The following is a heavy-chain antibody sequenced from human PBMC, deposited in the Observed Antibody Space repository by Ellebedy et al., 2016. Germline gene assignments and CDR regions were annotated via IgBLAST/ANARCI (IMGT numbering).Heavy chain of an antibody. Sequence: ASVKVSCKTSGYTFTSYDLNWVRQATGQGLEWLGWMNPNRGKTAYAQKFQGRVTLTRNTSLSTAYMELRSLRSDDTAVYYCARDITMVRGLTLGYWGQGTLVTVSS. CDR3: ARDITMVRGLTLGY. CDR2: MNPNRGKT. J-gene: IGHJ4*02. V-gene: IGHV1-8*01. D-gene: IGHD3-10*01. CDR1: GYTFTSYD.